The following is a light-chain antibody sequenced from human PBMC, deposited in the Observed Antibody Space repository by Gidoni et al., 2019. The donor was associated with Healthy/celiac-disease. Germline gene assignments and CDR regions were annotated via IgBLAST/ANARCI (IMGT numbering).Light chain of an antibody. V-gene: IGLV2-14*01. Sequence: QSALTQPASVSGSPGQSITISCTGTSSDVGGYNYVSWYQQHPGKAPKLMIYEVSTRPSGVSNRFSCSKSGTTASLTISGLQAEDEADYYCSSYTSSSTLDVFGGGTKLTVL. CDR2: EVS. J-gene: IGLJ2*01. CDR1: SSDVGGYNY. CDR3: SSYTSSSTLDV.